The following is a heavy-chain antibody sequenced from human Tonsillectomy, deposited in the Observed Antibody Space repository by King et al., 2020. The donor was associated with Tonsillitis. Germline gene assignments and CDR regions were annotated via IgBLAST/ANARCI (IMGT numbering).Heavy chain of an antibody. D-gene: IGHD6-13*01. CDR2: IMLDCGSI. J-gene: IGHJ4*02. V-gene: IGHV3-9*01. CDR3: AKDVGARVAAAF. CDR1: GFTFDDYG. Sequence: VQLVESGGGLVQPGRSLRLSCAASGFTFDDYGMHWVRQAPGKGLEWVSCIMLDCGSIGYADSVKGRFTLSRDNAKNTLFLHMSSLRPEDTAIYYCAKDVGARVAAAFWGQGTLVTVSS.